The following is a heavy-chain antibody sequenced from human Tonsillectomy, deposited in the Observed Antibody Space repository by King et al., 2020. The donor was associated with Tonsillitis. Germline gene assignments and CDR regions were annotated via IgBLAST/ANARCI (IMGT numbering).Heavy chain of an antibody. V-gene: IGHV3-30*03. D-gene: IGHD3-3*01. J-gene: IGHJ6*02. CDR2: ISFDGNNK. Sequence: VQLVESGGGVVQPGRSLRLSCAASGFTFSSYGIHWVRQAPGKGLEWVAVISFDGNNKYYAESVKGRFTISRDNSKDTLYLQMNSLTAEDTAVYFCARFGDYDLWNGPELGGYYYHYGMDLWAQGTTVIVSS. CDR1: GFTFSSYG. CDR3: ARFGDYDLWNGPELGGYYYHYGMDL.